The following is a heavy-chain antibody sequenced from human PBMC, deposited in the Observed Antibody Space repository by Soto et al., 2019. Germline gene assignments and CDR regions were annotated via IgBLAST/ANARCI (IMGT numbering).Heavy chain of an antibody. CDR2: IYYSGST. D-gene: IGHD4-17*01. CDR1: GGSISSSSYY. Sequence: PSETLSLTCTVSGGSISSSSYYWGWIRQPPGKGLEWIGSIYYSGSTYYNPSLKSRVTISVDTPKNQFSLKLSSVTAADTAVYYCARTRTTVTALDYWGQGTLVTVSS. CDR3: ARTRTTVTALDY. V-gene: IGHV4-39*07. J-gene: IGHJ4*02.